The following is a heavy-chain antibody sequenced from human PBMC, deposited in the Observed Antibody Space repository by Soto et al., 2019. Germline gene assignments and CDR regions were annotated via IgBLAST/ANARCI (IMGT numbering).Heavy chain of an antibody. CDR2: ISYDGSNK. CDR1: GFTFSSYG. CDR3: AKDWGPGRQWLPSYFDY. V-gene: IGHV3-30*18. Sequence: GGSLRLSCAASGFTFSSYGMHWVRQAPGKGLEWVAVISYDGSNKYYADSVKGRFTISRDNSKNTLYLQMNSLRAEDTAVYYCAKDWGPGRQWLPSYFDYWGQGTLVTVSS. J-gene: IGHJ4*02. D-gene: IGHD6-19*01.